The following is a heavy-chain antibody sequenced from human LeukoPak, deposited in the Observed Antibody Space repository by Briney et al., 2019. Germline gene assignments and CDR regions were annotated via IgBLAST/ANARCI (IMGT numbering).Heavy chain of an antibody. CDR3: AKDDAWLQLND. CDR1: GFTFSSYS. J-gene: IGHJ1*01. CDR2: ISPSADIT. Sequence: GGSLRLSCAASGFTFSSYSMNWVRQAPGKGLEWISGISPSADITYYADSVKGRFTISRDNSENTLYLHMNSLRAGDTAVYFCAKDDAWLQLNDWGQGTLVTVSS. V-gene: IGHV3-23*01. D-gene: IGHD5-24*01.